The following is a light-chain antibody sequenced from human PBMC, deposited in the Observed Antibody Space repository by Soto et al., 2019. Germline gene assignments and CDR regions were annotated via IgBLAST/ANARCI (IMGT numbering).Light chain of an antibody. Sequence: DIQMTQSPSTLSASVGDRVTITCRASQSISSWLAWYQQKPGKAPKLLIYDASNLESGVPSRFSGSGSGTEFTLTISSLQPDDFATYYCQQYNIYPWTFGQGTKVDIK. CDR3: QQYNIYPWT. J-gene: IGKJ1*01. CDR2: DAS. CDR1: QSISSW. V-gene: IGKV1-5*01.